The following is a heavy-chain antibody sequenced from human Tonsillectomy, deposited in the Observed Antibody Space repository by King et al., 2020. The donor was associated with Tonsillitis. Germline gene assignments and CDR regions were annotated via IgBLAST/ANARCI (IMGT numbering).Heavy chain of an antibody. CDR1: GFSVSSTF. V-gene: IGHV3-53*04. D-gene: IGHD3-10*01. Sequence: VQLVESGGDLVQPGGSLRLSCSAAGFSVSSTFMSWVRQPPGKGLEWVSTIYTGGSISYSDSVQGRFTTSRHLSWNILYLQMNSLRVDDTAVYYCARVVGCGSGAQGGGGGEYGMDVWGQGTTVTVSS. J-gene: IGHJ6*02. CDR3: ARVVGCGSGAQGGGGGEYGMDV. CDR2: IYTGGSI.